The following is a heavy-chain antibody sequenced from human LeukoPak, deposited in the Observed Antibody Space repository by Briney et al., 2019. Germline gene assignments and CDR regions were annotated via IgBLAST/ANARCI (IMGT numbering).Heavy chain of an antibody. CDR3: ASEGVVGPVAHFDY. CDR2: IDVGSYT. Sequence: GGSLRLSCAVSGFTFSNYAMNWIRQAPGKGLEWVSSIDVGSYTYYAGSVKGRFTISRDNAKSLLYLQMNSLRVEDTAVYYCASEGVVGPVAHFDYWGQGALVTVSS. CDR1: GFTFSNYA. J-gene: IGHJ4*02. V-gene: IGHV3-21*01. D-gene: IGHD1-26*01.